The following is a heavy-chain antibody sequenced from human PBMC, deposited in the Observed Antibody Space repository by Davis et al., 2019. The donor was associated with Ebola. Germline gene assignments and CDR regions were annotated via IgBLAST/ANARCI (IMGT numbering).Heavy chain of an antibody. V-gene: IGHV3-49*03. J-gene: IGHJ4*02. CDR2: IRSKAYGGTT. CDR3: NRDWELGHFDY. Sequence: GESLKISCTASGFTFGDYAMSWFRQAPGKGLEWVGFIRSKAYGGTTEYAASVKGRFTISRDDSKSIAYLQMNSLKTEDTAVYYCNRDWELGHFDYWGQGTLVTVSS. D-gene: IGHD3-16*01. CDR1: GFTFGDYA.